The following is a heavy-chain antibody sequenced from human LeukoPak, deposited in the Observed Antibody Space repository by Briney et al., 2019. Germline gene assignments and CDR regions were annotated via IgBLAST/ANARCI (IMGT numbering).Heavy chain of an antibody. Sequence: SVKVSCKASGGTFSSYAISWVRQAPGQGLEWMGGIIPIFGTANYAQKFQGRVTITADKSTSIAYMELSSLRSEDTAVYYCARSDIVATGHYFDYWGQGTLVTVSS. CDR2: IIPIFGTA. CDR1: GGTFSSYA. J-gene: IGHJ4*02. V-gene: IGHV1-69*06. CDR3: ARSDIVATGHYFDY. D-gene: IGHD5-12*01.